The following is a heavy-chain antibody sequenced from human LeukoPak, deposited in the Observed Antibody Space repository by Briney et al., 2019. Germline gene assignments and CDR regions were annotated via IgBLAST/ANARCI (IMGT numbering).Heavy chain of an antibody. V-gene: IGHV1-69*02. CDR1: GGTFSSYT. Sequence: ASVKVSCKASGGTFSSYTISWVRQAPGQGLEWMGRIIPILGIANYAQKFQGRVTITADKSTSTAYMELSSLRSEDTAVYYCARYCSSTSCYTFKDYWSQGTLVTVSS. D-gene: IGHD2-2*02. CDR3: ARYCSSTSCYTFKDY. J-gene: IGHJ4*02. CDR2: IIPILGIA.